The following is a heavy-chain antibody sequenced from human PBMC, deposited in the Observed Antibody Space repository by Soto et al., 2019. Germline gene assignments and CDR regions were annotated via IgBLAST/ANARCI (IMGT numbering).Heavy chain of an antibody. CDR2: ITVNGIT. Sequence: QVQQLQSGPGLVKPWDTLSLTCTVSGAEVSDFSWSWIRQPAGKGLEWIGRITVNGITQYTPSFKSRVTMSMDTYRNQFSLNLQSAAAADTALYYGARESGENWTYEAHWGQATLVTFSS. CDR3: ARESGENWTYEAH. D-gene: IGHD1-7*01. CDR1: GAEVSDFS. V-gene: IGHV4-4*07. J-gene: IGHJ1*01.